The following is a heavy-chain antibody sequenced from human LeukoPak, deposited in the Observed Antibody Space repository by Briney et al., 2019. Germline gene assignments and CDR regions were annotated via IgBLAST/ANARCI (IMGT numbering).Heavy chain of an antibody. V-gene: IGHV4-38-2*02. D-gene: IGHD5-18*01. CDR2: IYHSRST. Sequence: SETLSLTGTVSGYSSSSGYYWGWIRQPPGKGLEWIGSIYHSRSTYYNPSLKSRVTISVDTSKNQFSLKLSSVTAADTAVYYCARRRRGYSYGTTPFDPWGQGTLVTVSS. J-gene: IGHJ5*02. CDR1: GYSSSSGYY. CDR3: ARRRRGYSYGTTPFDP.